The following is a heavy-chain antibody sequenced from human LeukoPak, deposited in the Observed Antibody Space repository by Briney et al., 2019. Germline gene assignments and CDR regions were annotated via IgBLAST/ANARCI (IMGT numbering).Heavy chain of an antibody. CDR3: AKDYGYSSSWYDY. D-gene: IGHD6-13*01. CDR2: ISWNSASV. Sequence: GGSLRLSCEASGFTIDDYGMHWVRQAPGKGLEWVSSISWNSASVGYVDSAKGRFTISRDNAKKTLYLQMNSLRAEDTALYYCAKDYGYSSSWYDYWGQGTLVTVSS. J-gene: IGHJ4*02. CDR1: GFTIDDYG. V-gene: IGHV3-9*01.